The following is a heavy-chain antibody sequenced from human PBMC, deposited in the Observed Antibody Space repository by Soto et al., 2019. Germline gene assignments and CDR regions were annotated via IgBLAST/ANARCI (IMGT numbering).Heavy chain of an antibody. CDR1: GYTFTHYY. Sequence: VPLVQSGAEVKKPGASVKLSCRTSGYTFTHYYIHWVRQAPGQGLEWLAIINPASGSTNYAQDFQGRVTLTMDTSTTTVYMELSGLRAEDTAIFYCARDLAAGDHWGQGTLVTVSS. CDR3: ARDLAAGDH. J-gene: IGHJ4*02. D-gene: IGHD6-13*01. CDR2: INPASGST. V-gene: IGHV1-46*01.